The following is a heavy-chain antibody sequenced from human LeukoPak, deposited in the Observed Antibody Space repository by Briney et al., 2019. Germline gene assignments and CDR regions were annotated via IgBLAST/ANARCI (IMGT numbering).Heavy chain of an antibody. CDR2: ISSSGSTI. V-gene: IGHV3-48*03. Sequence: GGSLRLSCAASGFTFSSHEMNWVRQAPGKGLEWVSYISSSGSTIYYADSVKGRFTISRDNAKNSLYLQMNSLRAEDTAVYYCARDPEWELLYFDYWGQGTLVTVSS. CDR3: ARDPEWELLYFDY. J-gene: IGHJ4*02. CDR1: GFTFSSHE. D-gene: IGHD1-26*01.